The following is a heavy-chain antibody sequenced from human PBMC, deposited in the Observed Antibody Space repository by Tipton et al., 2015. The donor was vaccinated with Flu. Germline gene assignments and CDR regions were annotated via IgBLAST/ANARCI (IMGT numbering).Heavy chain of an antibody. J-gene: IGHJ4*02. CDR3: ARDEGGTYPD. CDR1: GFTFSHYW. CDR2: INHDGSEK. Sequence: SLRLSCATSGFTFSHYWMNWVRQAPGKGLEWVANINHDGSEKHYVESVKGRFTISRDNAKNILYLQMNSLRADDTAVYFCARDEGGTYPDWGQGTLVTVSS. V-gene: IGHV3-7*03. D-gene: IGHD1-14*01.